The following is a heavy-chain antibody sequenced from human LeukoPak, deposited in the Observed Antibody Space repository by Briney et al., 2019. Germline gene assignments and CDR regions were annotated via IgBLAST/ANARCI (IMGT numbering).Heavy chain of an antibody. CDR3: AKGPAGNRVVIYYYYGMDV. D-gene: IGHD3-22*01. V-gene: IGHV3-23*01. CDR2: ISGSGGST. J-gene: IGHJ6*02. Sequence: EGSLRLSCAASGFTFSSYAMSWVRQAPGKGLEWVSAISGSGGSTYYADSVKGRFTISRDNSKNTLYLQMNSLRAEDTAVYYCAKGPAGNRVVIYYYYGMDVWGQGTTVTVSS. CDR1: GFTFSSYA.